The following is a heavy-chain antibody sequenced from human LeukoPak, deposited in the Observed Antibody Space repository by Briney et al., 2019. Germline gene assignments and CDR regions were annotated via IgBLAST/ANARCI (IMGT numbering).Heavy chain of an antibody. CDR1: GFTFSSYS. CDR3: ARFIAAPYYFDY. CDR2: ISSSRSYI. V-gene: IGHV3-21*01. D-gene: IGHD6-13*01. Sequence: GGSLRLSCAASGFTFSSYSMTWVRQAPGKGLEWVSFISSSRSYIYYADSVKGRFTISRDNAKDSLYLQMNSLRAEDTAVYYCARFIAAPYYFDYWGRGTLVTVSS. J-gene: IGHJ4*02.